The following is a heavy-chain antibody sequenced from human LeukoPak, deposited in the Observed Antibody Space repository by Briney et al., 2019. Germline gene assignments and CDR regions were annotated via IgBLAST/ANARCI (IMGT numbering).Heavy chain of an antibody. D-gene: IGHD4-17*01. CDR3: VRGKTTVTTWFDP. CDR2: ISSTSSYI. V-gene: IGHV3-21*01. J-gene: IGHJ5*02. CDR1: GFTFSTYN. Sequence: GGSLRLSCAASGFTFSTYNMNWVRQAPGKGLEWVSSISSTSSYIYYADSVKGRFTISRDNAKNSQYLQMNSLRAEDTAVYYCVRGKTTVTTWFDPWGQGTLVTVSS.